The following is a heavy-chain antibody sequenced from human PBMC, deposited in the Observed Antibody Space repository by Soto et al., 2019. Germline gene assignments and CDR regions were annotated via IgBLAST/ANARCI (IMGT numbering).Heavy chain of an antibody. D-gene: IGHD3-22*01. J-gene: IGHJ5*01. CDR3: ARLGGFYQSLDS. Sequence: QVHLQESGPGLVKPSETLSLTCTVSGGSISSYYWSWIRQPPGKGLEWIGYIYYTGTTTYNPSIKSRDTISVDSSKNQFSLNLTSVSAADTAVYYCARLGGFYQSLDSWGQGTLVTVSS. CDR1: GGSISSYY. V-gene: IGHV4-59*08. CDR2: IYYTGTT.